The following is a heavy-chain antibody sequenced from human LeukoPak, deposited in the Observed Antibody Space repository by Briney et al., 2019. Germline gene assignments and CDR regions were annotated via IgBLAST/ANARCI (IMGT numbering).Heavy chain of an antibody. CDR3: ARTPQHSYYYYNMDV. Sequence: GASVKVSCKASGGTFSTYAITWVRQAPGQGLEWMGGIIPIFGTANYAQKFQDRVTITTDASTSTVYMELTSLRSEVTAVYYCARTPQHSYYYYNMDVWGKGTTVTVAS. J-gene: IGHJ6*03. D-gene: IGHD2-2*01. CDR1: GGTFSTYA. CDR2: IIPIFGTA. V-gene: IGHV1-69*05.